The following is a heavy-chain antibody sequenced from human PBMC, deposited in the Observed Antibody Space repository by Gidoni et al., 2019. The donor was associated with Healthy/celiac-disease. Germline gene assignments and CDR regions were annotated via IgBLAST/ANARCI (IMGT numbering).Heavy chain of an antibody. J-gene: IGHJ3*02. CDR2: IYYSGST. CDR3: ARHARMYSSGWHDAFDI. D-gene: IGHD6-19*01. V-gene: IGHV4-39*01. Sequence: QLQLQESGPGLVKPSETLSLTCTVSGGSISSSSYYWGWIRQPPGKGLEWIGSIYYSGSTYYNPSLKSRVTISVDTSKNQFSLKLSSVTAADTAMYYCARHARMYSSGWHDAFDIWGQGTMVTVSS. CDR1: GGSISSSSYY.